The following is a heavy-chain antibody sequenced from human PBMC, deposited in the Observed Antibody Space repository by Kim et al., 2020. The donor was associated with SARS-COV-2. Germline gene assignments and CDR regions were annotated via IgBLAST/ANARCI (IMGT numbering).Heavy chain of an antibody. CDR3: ARAPGSYPYFDS. J-gene: IGHJ4*02. Sequence: ASVKVSCKASGYTFTTYAMHWVRQAPGQRPQWVGWISAGNDNTRYIEKLQGRITITRDTSASTVYMDLSRLTSEDTAVYYCARAPGSYPYFDSWGQGTLVTVSS. V-gene: IGHV1-3*01. D-gene: IGHD1-26*01. CDR1: GYTFTTYA. CDR2: ISAGNDNT.